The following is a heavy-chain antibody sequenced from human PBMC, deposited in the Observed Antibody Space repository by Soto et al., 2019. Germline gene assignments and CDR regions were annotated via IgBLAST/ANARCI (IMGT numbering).Heavy chain of an antibody. V-gene: IGHV1-3*01. CDR2: INAGNGNT. CDR1: GYTFTSYA. J-gene: IGHJ4*02. CDR3: ARDGAVAGDSNFDY. D-gene: IGHD6-19*01. Sequence: ASVKVSCKASGYTFTSYAMHWVRQAPGQRLEWMGWINAGNGNTKYSQKFQGRVTITTDTSASTAYMELSSLRSGDTAVYYCARDGAVAGDSNFDYWGQGTLVTVSS.